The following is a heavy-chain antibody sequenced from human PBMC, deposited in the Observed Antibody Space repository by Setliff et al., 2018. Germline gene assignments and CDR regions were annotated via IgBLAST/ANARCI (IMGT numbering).Heavy chain of an antibody. Sequence: SETLSLTCTVSGGSIRNYYWSWIRQPPGKGLEWIGYIQTGGSTNYNPSLKSRVNISVDTSKNQFSLKLDSVIVADTAVYYYASNPFNSGPPYYFDYWGQGTLVTVSS. CDR2: IQTGGST. V-gene: IGHV4-4*08. CDR3: ASNPFNSGPPYYFDY. J-gene: IGHJ4*02. D-gene: IGHD6-19*01. CDR1: GGSIRNYY.